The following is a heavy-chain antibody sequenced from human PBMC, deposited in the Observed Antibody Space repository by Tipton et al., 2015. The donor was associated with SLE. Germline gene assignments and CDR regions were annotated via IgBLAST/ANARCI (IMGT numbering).Heavy chain of an antibody. CDR1: GFTFSDYY. D-gene: IGHD3-10*01. CDR3: ARDAMVYGSGSYSFDY. V-gene: IGHV3-7*01. J-gene: IGHJ4*02. Sequence: SLRLSCAASGFTFSDYYMSWIRQAPGKGLEWVANIKQDGSEKYYVDSVKGRFTISRDNAKNSLYLQMNSLRAEDTAVYYCARDAMVYGSGSYSFDYWGQGTLVTVSS. CDR2: IKQDGSEK.